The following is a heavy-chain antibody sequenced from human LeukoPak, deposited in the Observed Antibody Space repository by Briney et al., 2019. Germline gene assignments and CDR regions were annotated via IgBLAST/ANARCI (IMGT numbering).Heavy chain of an antibody. Sequence: QSGGSLRLSCAASGFTVSSNYMSWVRQAPGKGLEWVSVIYSGGSTYYADSVKGRFTISRDNSKNTLYLQMNSLRAEDTAVYYCATVGITFGGVIVIPYFDYWGQGTLVTVSS. J-gene: IGHJ4*02. CDR1: GFTVSSNY. D-gene: IGHD3-16*02. CDR3: ATVGITFGGVIVIPYFDY. V-gene: IGHV3-66*01. CDR2: IYSGGST.